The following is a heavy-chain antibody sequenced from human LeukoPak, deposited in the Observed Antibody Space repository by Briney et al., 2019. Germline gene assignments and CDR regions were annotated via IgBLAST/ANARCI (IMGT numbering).Heavy chain of an antibody. CDR1: GYSFTSYW. V-gene: IGHV5-51*03. Sequence: KPGESLKISCKGSGYSFTSYWIGWVRQMPGKGLEWMGIIYPGDSDTRYSPSFQGQVTISADKSISTAYLQWSSLKASDTAMYYCARLVRYNWNYGRLNWFDPWGQGTLVTVSS. CDR3: ARLVRYNWNYGRLNWFDP. CDR2: IYPGDSDT. D-gene: IGHD1-7*01. J-gene: IGHJ5*02.